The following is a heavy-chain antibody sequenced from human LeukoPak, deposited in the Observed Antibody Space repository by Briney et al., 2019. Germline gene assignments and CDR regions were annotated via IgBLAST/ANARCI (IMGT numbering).Heavy chain of an antibody. CDR2: IYWDDDK. CDR3: AHSSDLYDSSGSYPYYFDY. D-gene: IGHD3-22*01. Sequence: SGPTLVKPTQTLTLICTFSGFTLSTSGVGVAWIRQPPGKALEWLALIYWDDDKRYSPSLKSRLTITKDTSKNQVVLIMTNMDPVDTATYYCAHSSDLYDSSGSYPYYFDYWGQGTLVTVSS. J-gene: IGHJ4*02. CDR1: GFTLSTSGVG. V-gene: IGHV2-5*02.